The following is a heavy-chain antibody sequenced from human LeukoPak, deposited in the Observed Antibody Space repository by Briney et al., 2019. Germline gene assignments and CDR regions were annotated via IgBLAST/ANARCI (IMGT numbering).Heavy chain of an antibody. V-gene: IGHV3-66*01. CDR1: GFTVSSNY. CDR2: IYSGGST. D-gene: IGHD3-10*01. J-gene: IGHJ5*02. Sequence: PGGSLRLSCAASGFTVSSNYMSWVRQAPGKGLEWVSVIYSGGSTYYADSVKGRFTISRDNSKNTLYLQMNSLRAEDTAVYYCARDLGDYYGSGSYYYNWFDPWGQGTLVTVSS. CDR3: ARDLGDYYGSGSYYYNWFDP.